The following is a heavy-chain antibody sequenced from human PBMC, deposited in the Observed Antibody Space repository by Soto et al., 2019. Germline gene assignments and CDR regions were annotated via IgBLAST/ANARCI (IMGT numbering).Heavy chain of an antibody. CDR3: ARDPGGATGFDP. CDR2: ISTHSNGA. D-gene: IGHD2-21*02. V-gene: IGHV1-18*01. Sequence: QVQLVQSGTEVKKPGASVKVSCKASGYTLSPYVINWVRQAPGQGLEWVGWISTHSNGAKYAQKFQGRVTMNIITDASTSTASMELRRLSSDDTALYFCARDPGGATGFDPWGQGTLVTVSS. J-gene: IGHJ5*02. CDR1: GYTLSPYV.